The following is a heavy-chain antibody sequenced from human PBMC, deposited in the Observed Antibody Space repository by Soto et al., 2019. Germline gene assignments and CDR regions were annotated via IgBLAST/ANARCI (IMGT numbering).Heavy chain of an antibody. CDR1: GFTFSTYA. J-gene: IGHJ4*02. V-gene: IGHV3-23*01. CDR3: AKRSRDQPDSRGYYSEFDY. D-gene: IGHD3-22*01. Sequence: EVQLLESGGGLVQPGGSLRLSCAASGFTFSTYAMTWVRQAPGKGLEWVSAISGSGGNTYYADSVKGRFTISRDNSKNTLYLQMNSLRAEDTAVYYFAKRSRDQPDSRGYYSEFDYWGQGTLLTVSS. CDR2: ISGSGGNT.